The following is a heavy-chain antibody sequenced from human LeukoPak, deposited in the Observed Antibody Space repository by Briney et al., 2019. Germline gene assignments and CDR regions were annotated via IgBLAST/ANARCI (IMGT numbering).Heavy chain of an antibody. V-gene: IGHV4-34*01. D-gene: IGHD6-19*01. J-gene: IGHJ4*02. CDR3: ARVIAVAGTIRYFDY. CDR2: INHSGST. Sequence: PSETLSLTCAVYGGSFSGYYWSWIRQPPGKGLEWIGEINHSGSTNYNPSLKSRVTISVDTSKNQFSLKLSSVTAADTAAYYCARVIAVAGTIRYFDYWGQGILVTVSS. CDR1: GGSFSGYY.